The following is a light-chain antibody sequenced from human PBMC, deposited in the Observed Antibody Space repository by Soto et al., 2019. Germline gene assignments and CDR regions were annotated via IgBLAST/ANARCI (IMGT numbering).Light chain of an antibody. J-gene: IGLJ1*01. Sequence: LSLPPSGYGTPRERGTISYFGNSSNIGSDYVYWYQQFPGTAPKLLIYRNNQRPSGVPDRFSGSKSGTSASLAISGLRSEDEADYYCAAWDDSLSGYGFGTGTKVTVL. V-gene: IGLV1-47*01. CDR2: RNN. CDR1: SSNIGSDY. CDR3: AAWDDSLSGYG.